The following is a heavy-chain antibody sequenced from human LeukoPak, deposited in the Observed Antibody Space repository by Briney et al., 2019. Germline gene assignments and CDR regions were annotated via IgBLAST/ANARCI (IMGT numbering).Heavy chain of an antibody. D-gene: IGHD3-10*01. CDR1: GFTFSSYS. CDR2: ISSSSSTI. CDR3: ARDRYGPFPLPAGSDY. V-gene: IGHV3-48*04. Sequence: GGSLRLSCAASGFTFSSYSMNWVRQAPGKGLEWVSYISSSSSTIYYADSVKGRFTISRDNAKNSLYLQMNSLRAEDTAVYYCARDRYGPFPLPAGSDYWGQRTLVTVSS. J-gene: IGHJ4*02.